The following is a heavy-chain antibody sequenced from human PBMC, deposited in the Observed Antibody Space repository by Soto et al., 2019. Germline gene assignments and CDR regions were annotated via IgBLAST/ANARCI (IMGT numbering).Heavy chain of an antibody. V-gene: IGHV3-23*01. D-gene: IGHD3-9*01. J-gene: IGHJ4*02. CDR1: GFTFSSYA. CDR3: AKDQIRYYDILTGSGPKYYFDY. Sequence: PGGSLRLSCAASGFTFSSYAMSWVRQAPGKGLEWVSAISGSGGSTYYADSVKGRFTISRDNSKNTLYLQMNSLRAEDTAVYYCAKDQIRYYDILTGSGPKYYFDYWGQGTLVTVSS. CDR2: ISGSGGST.